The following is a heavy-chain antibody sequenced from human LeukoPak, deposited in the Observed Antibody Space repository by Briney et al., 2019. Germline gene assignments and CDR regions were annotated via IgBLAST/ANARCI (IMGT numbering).Heavy chain of an antibody. D-gene: IGHD3-10*01. Sequence: SETLSLTCTVSGGSISSSSYYWGWIRQPPGKGLEWIGSIYYSGSTYYNPSLKSRVTISVDTSKNQFSLKLSSVTAADTADYYCARDASGFFIGFDCWGQGTLVAVSS. CDR1: GGSISSSSYY. V-gene: IGHV4-39*02. CDR2: IYYSGST. CDR3: ARDASGFFIGFDC. J-gene: IGHJ4*02.